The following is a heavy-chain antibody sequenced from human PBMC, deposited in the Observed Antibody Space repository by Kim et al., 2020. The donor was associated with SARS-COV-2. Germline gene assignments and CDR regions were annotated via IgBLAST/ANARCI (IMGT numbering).Heavy chain of an antibody. CDR1: GGTFSSYA. J-gene: IGHJ4*02. CDR2: IIPILGIA. V-gene: IGHV1-69*04. CDR3: ARDMFGVAGLKSYGSGSYYPY. D-gene: IGHD3-10*01. Sequence: SVKVSCKASGGTFSSYAISWVRQAPGQGLEWMGRIIPILGIANYAQKFQGRVTITADKSTSTAYMELSSLRSEDTAVYYCARDMFGVAGLKSYGSGSYYPYWGQGTLVTVSS.